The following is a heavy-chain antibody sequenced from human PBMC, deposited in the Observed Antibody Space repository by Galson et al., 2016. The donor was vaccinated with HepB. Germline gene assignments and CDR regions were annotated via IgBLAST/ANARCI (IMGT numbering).Heavy chain of an antibody. J-gene: IGHJ4*02. Sequence: SLRLSCAVSGFSVSDVYMSWVRQAPGKGLEWVSIIYSDGRTYYADSVKGRIIISRDNSKNTLYLQMDGLSPDDTAVYYCARDTSSNMRADWWGQGTLVTVSS. CDR2: IYSDGRT. D-gene: IGHD3-16*01. V-gene: IGHV3-53*01. CDR3: ARDTSSNMRADW. CDR1: GFSVSDVY.